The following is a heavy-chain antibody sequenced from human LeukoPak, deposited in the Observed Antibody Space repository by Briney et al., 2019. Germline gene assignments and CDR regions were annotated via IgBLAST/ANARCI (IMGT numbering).Heavy chain of an antibody. CDR3: AREGICYYGSGDMGSCWFDP. CDR2: INPSGGST. D-gene: IGHD3-10*01. Sequence: ASVKVSCKASGYTFTSYYMHWVRQAPGQGLEWMGIINPSGGSTSYAQKLQGRVTMTRDTSTSTVYMELSSLRSEDTAVYYCAREGICYYGSGDMGSCWFDPWGQGTLVTVSS. V-gene: IGHV1-46*01. J-gene: IGHJ5*02. CDR1: GYTFTSYY.